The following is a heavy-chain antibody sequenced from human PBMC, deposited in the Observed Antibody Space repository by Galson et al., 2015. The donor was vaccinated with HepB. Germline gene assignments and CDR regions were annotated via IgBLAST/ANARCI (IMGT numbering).Heavy chain of an antibody. CDR2: ISSNGGIT. CDR3: VKPRDSSGYYYGFDY. V-gene: IGHV3-64D*06. J-gene: IGHJ4*02. Sequence: LRLSCAASGFTFSNYAMHWVRQAPGRGLEFVSAISSNGGITYYADSVKGRFTISRDNSKNTLYLQMSSLRAEDTAVYYCVKPRDSSGYYYGFDYWGQGTLVTVSS. D-gene: IGHD3-22*01. CDR1: GFTFSNYA.